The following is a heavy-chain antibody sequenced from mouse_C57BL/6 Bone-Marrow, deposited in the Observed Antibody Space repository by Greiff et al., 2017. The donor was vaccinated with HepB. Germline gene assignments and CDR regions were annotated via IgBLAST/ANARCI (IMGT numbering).Heavy chain of an antibody. CDR2: INPGSGGT. V-gene: IGHV1-54*01. J-gene: IGHJ1*03. CDR1: GYAFTNYL. CDR3: AREAFTTVVGGYWYFDV. D-gene: IGHD1-1*01. Sequence: QVHVKQSGAELVRPGTSVKVSCKASGYAFTNYLIEWVKQRPGQGLEWIGVINPGSGGTNYNEKFKGKATLTADKSSSTAYMQLSSLTSEDSAVYFCAREAFTTVVGGYWYFDVWGTGTTVTVSS.